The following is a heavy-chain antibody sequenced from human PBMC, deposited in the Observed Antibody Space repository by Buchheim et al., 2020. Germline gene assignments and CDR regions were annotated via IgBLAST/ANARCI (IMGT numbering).Heavy chain of an antibody. Sequence: QVQLVESGGGVVQPGRSLRLSCAASGFTFSSYGMHWVRQAPGKGLEWVAVIWYDGSNKYYADSVKGRFTISRDNSKNTLYLQMNSLRAEDTAVYYCARGRWELGNEDTYPDYYFDYWGQGTL. V-gene: IGHV3-33*01. D-gene: IGHD1-26*01. CDR2: IWYDGSNK. CDR1: GFTFSSYG. J-gene: IGHJ4*02. CDR3: ARGRWELGNEDTYPDYYFDY.